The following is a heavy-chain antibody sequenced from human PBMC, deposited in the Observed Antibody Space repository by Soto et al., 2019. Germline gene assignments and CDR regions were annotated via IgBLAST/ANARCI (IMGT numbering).Heavy chain of an antibody. CDR1: GVSLSTSGVG. J-gene: IGHJ4*02. CDR3: ALVDMWVSQPFVDC. CDR2: MYWNYAT. D-gene: IGHD5-12*01. V-gene: IGHV2-5*01. Sequence: QITLKESGPTLVEPTQTLTLTCTFSGVSLSTSGVGVGWIRQPPGKALEWLALMYWNYATRYISSLESRLTITKYTTKNQGALTMTDMDPVDTPTYYCALVDMWVSQPFVDCWGQGTLDTVSS.